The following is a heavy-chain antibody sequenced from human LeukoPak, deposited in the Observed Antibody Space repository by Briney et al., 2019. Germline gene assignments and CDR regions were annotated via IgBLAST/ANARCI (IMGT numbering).Heavy chain of an antibody. J-gene: IGHJ6*03. D-gene: IGHD6-19*01. CDR3: ASPGHIAVAATRGYYYYMDV. CDR1: GYTFTGYY. V-gene: IGHV1-2*02. Sequence: GASVKVSCKASGYTFTGYYMHWVRQAPGQGLEWMGWINPNSGGTNYAQKFQGRVTMTRDTSISTAYMELSSLRSEDTAVYYCASPGHIAVAATRGYYYYMDVWGKGTTVTVSS. CDR2: INPNSGGT.